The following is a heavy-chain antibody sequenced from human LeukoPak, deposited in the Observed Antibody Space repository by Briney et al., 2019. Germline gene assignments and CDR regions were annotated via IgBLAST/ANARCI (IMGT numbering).Heavy chain of an antibody. CDR3: TRADYYDSSGYISTDAFDI. V-gene: IGHV3-73*01. D-gene: IGHD3-22*01. CDR2: IRSKANSYAT. J-gene: IGHJ3*02. Sequence: GGSLRLSCVASGFTFDDFTMHWVRQASGKGLEWVGRIRSKANSYATAYAASVKGRFTISRDDSKNTAYLQMNSLKTEDTAVYYCTRADYYDSSGYISTDAFDIWGQGTMVTVSS. CDR1: GFTFDDFT.